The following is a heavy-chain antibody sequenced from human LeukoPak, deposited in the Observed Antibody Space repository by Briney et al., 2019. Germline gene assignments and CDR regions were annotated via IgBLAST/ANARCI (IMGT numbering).Heavy chain of an antibody. CDR1: GFTFSSYW. D-gene: IGHD3-16*02. J-gene: IGHJ4*02. V-gene: IGHV3-74*01. CDR3: ARDRLIAFGGVIVRGDY. Sequence: GGSLRLSCAASGFTFSSYWMHWVRQPPGKGLVWVSHINGAASTIEYADPVKGRFTISRDNAKNTLYLQMNSLRAEDTAMYYFARDRLIAFGGVIVRGDYWGQGSLVTVSS. CDR2: INGAASTI.